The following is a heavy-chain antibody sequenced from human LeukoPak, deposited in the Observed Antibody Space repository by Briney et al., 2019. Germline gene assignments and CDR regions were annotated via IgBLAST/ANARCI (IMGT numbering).Heavy chain of an antibody. Sequence: GGSLRLSCVASGFTFTSDAMNWVRQAPGKGLEWVSSTVSRGTTQYADSVKGRFTISRDNSKNTLYLQMNSLKTEDTAVYSCARDLTTMIVVVSAIGYWGQGTLVTVSS. V-gene: IGHV3-23*01. CDR2: TVSRGTT. CDR1: GFTFTSDA. J-gene: IGHJ4*02. CDR3: ARDLTTMIVVVSAIGY. D-gene: IGHD3-22*01.